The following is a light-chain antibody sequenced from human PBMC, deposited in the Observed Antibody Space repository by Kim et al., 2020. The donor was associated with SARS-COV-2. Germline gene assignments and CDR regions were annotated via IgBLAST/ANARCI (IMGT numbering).Light chain of an antibody. CDR1: GIDVGGYNY. V-gene: IGLV2-14*03. J-gene: IGLJ1*01. CDR3: SSYTSSSTLV. Sequence: GPSTTTSCTGTGIDVGGYNYVSWYQQHPGKAPKLMIYDVSNRPSGVSNRFSGSKSGNTASLTISGLQAEDEADYYCSSYTSSSTLVFGTGTKVTVL. CDR2: DVS.